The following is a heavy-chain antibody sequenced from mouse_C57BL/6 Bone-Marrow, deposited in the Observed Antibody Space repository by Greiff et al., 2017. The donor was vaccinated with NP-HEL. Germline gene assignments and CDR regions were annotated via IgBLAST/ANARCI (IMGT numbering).Heavy chain of an antibody. CDR3: ARSVYYGSSSDY. J-gene: IGHJ2*01. D-gene: IGHD1-1*01. V-gene: IGHV1-52*01. Sequence: VQLQQPGAELVRPGSSVKLSCKASGYTFTSYWMHWVKQRPIQGLEWIGNIDPSDSETHYNQKFKDKATLTVDKSSSTAYMQLSSLTSEDSAVYYCARSVYYGSSSDYWGQGTLTVSS. CDR2: IDPSDSET. CDR1: GYTFTSYW.